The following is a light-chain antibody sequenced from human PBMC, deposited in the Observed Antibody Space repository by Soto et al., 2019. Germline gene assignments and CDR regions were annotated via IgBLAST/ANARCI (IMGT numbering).Light chain of an antibody. Sequence: EIVLTQSPATLSLSPGERATLSCRASQSVSSYLAWYQQKPGQAHMLLLYDASNRATGIPARFSGSGSGTDFTLTISSLEPEDFAVYYCQQRSNWPPLTFGGGTKVEIK. CDR2: DAS. V-gene: IGKV3-11*01. CDR1: QSVSSY. CDR3: QQRSNWPPLT. J-gene: IGKJ4*01.